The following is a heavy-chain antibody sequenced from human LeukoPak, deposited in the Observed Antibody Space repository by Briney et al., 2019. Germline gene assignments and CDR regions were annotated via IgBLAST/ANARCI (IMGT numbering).Heavy chain of an antibody. CDR3: AKDYSDSRVGDVFFEY. CDR1: GYTFSDYT. Sequence: GGSLRLSCGASGYTFSDYTMNWVRQAPGKGPEWISYISSGGSVMHYADSVKGRFTISRDNVENSLYLHMNSLRAEDTAVYYCAKDYSDSRVGDVFFEYWGQGTLVTVSS. J-gene: IGHJ4*02. D-gene: IGHD1-26*01. CDR2: ISSGGSVM. V-gene: IGHV3-48*01.